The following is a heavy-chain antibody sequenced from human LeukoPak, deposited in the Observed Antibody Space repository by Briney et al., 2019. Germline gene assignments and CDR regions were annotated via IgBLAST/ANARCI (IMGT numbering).Heavy chain of an antibody. CDR2: INHSGST. CDR1: GGSFSGYY. V-gene: IGHV4-34*01. CDR3: ARGVGGYDYLIHYYYGMDV. Sequence: NPSETLSLTCAVYGGSFSGYYWSWIRQPPGKGLEWIGEINHSGSTNYNPSLKSRATISVDTSKNQFSLKLSSVTAADTAVYYCARGVGGYDYLIHYYYGMDVWGQGTTVTVSS. J-gene: IGHJ6*02. D-gene: IGHD5-12*01.